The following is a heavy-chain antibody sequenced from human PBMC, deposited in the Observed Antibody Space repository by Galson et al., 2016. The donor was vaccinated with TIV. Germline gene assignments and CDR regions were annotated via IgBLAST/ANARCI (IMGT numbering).Heavy chain of an antibody. V-gene: IGHV3-66*02. CDR3: ARDRRHCGNECFLYYYYGMDV. CDR1: GFTFSSYW. D-gene: IGHD2-21*01. J-gene: IGHJ6*02. CDR2: ISSGGTT. Sequence: SLRLSCAASGFTFSSYWMHWVRQAPGKGLEWVSIISSGGTTNYADSVKGRFTIGRDESKNTLYLEMNNLRLEDTAVYYCARDRRHCGNECFLYYYYGMDVWGRGTTVTVSS.